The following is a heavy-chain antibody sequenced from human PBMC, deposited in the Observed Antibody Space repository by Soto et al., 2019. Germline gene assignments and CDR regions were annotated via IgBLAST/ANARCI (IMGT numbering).Heavy chain of an antibody. CDR3: ARDSDDSSGYYLLGVYYFDY. V-gene: IGHV3-11*06. Sequence: GGSLRLSCEASGFTFSEYYMSWIRQAPGKGLEWVSYISGSSTYIYYAESVKGRFTISRDNAKNSLYLQMNSLRAEDTAVYYCARDSDDSSGYYLLGVYYFDYWGQGTLVT. D-gene: IGHD3-22*01. CDR1: GFTFSEYY. CDR2: ISGSSTYI. J-gene: IGHJ4*02.